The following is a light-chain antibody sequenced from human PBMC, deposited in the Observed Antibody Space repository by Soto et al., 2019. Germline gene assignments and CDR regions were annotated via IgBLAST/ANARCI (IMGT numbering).Light chain of an antibody. CDR1: SSDVGAYNY. J-gene: IGLJ3*02. Sequence: QSALTQPASVSGSPGQSITISCTGTSSDVGAYNYVSWYQQHPGKAPKLIIYEVSNRPSGVSDRFSGSKSGDTASLTISGLQTEDETDYYCSSYTSSSTHWVFGGGTKLTVL. CDR2: EVS. V-gene: IGLV2-14*01. CDR3: SSYTSSSTHWV.